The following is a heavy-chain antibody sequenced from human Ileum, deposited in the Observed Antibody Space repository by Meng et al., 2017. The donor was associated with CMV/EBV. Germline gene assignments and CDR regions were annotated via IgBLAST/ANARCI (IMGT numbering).Heavy chain of an antibody. V-gene: IGHV4-59*01. CDR1: GGSISGYY. CDR2: MYSSGST. J-gene: IGHJ6*02. CDR3: ARETYYYGLDV. Sequence: SCNVSGGSISGYYWSWIRQSPGKGLEWIGYMYSSGSTNYNPSLKSRVTMSVDTSKNQFSLNLSSVSAADTAVYFCARETYYYGLDVWGQGTTVTVSS.